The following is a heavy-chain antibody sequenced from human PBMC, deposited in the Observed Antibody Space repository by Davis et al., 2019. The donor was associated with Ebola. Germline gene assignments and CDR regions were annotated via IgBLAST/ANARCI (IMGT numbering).Heavy chain of an antibody. CDR3: ARDRYSDGSGYFFEQSH. CDR2: IIPVFGIP. J-gene: IGHJ4*02. CDR1: GYTFTNYD. Sequence: SVKVSCKASGYTFTNYDINWVRQAPGQGLDWMGGIIPVFGIPKYAQKFQGRVTITADESTSTAYMELSSLRSEDTAVYYCARDRYSDGSGYFFEQSHWGQGTLVTVSS. V-gene: IGHV1-69*13. D-gene: IGHD3-22*01.